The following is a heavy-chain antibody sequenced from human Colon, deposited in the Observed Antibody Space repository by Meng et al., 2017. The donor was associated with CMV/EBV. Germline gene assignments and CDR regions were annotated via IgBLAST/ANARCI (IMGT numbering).Heavy chain of an antibody. J-gene: IGHJ4*02. Sequence: ASVKVSCKTSGYNFASYGITWVRQAPGRGLEWMGWITTDKGKTNYAQKFQGRVTMTTDTSTNTTYMELRSLRSDDTAVYYCARGVRRIFGVVLILPFDHWGRGTLVTVSS. V-gene: IGHV1-18*01. CDR3: ARGVRRIFGVVLILPFDH. D-gene: IGHD3-3*01. CDR1: GYNFASYG. CDR2: ITTDKGKT.